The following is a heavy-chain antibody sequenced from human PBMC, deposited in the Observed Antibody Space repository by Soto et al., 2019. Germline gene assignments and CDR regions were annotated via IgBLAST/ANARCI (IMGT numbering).Heavy chain of an antibody. CDR2: FDPEDGET. Sequence: GSVKVSCKVSGYTLTELSMHWVRQAPGKGLEWMGGFDPEDGETIYAQKFQGRVTMTEDTSTDTDYMELSSLRSEDTAVYYCARGDPLISFYSGMDTWGQGNTVTVSS. CDR3: ARGDPLISFYSGMDT. CDR1: GYTLTELS. V-gene: IGHV1-24*01. J-gene: IGHJ6*02. D-gene: IGHD2-8*01.